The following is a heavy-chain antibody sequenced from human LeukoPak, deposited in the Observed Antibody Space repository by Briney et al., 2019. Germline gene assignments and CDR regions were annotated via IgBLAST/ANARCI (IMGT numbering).Heavy chain of an antibody. CDR1: GFTFSNYN. J-gene: IGHJ6*02. CDR2: ITSSSSAI. Sequence: PGGSLRLSCAASGFTFSNYNLNWVRQAPGKGLEWLSYITSSSSAIYYADSVKGRFTISRDNAKNSLYLQMNSLRAEDTAVYYCARDFKSGYHHPYYGMDVWGQGTTVTVSS. V-gene: IGHV3-48*04. CDR3: ARDFKSGYHHPYYGMDV. D-gene: IGHD3-3*01.